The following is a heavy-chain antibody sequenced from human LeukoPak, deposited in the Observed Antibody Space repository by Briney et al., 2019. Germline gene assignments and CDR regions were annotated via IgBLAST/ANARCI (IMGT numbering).Heavy chain of an antibody. V-gene: IGHV4-59*01. Sequence: SETLSLTCTVSGGSISSYYWSWIRQPPGKGLEWIGYIYYSGSTNYNPSLKSRVTISVDTSKNQFSLKLSSVTAADTVVYYCARAAAGLGEPRFDPWGQGTLVTVSS. CDR2: IYYSGST. CDR1: GGSISSYY. CDR3: ARAAAGLGEPRFDP. J-gene: IGHJ5*02. D-gene: IGHD6-13*01.